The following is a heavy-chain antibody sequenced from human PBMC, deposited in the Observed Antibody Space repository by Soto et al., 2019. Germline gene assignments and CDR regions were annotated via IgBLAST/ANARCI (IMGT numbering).Heavy chain of an antibody. D-gene: IGHD3-16*01. V-gene: IGHV3-33*01. CDR2: IWYDGSDK. Sequence: GGSLRLSCAASGFTFSGFGMHWVRQAPGKGLEWVAIIWYDGSDKYYADSVKGRFTITRDNSKNTLYLQMNSLRAEDTAVYHCAFGNLSYYFDFWGQGTPVTVSS. CDR1: GFTFSGFG. CDR3: AFGNLSYYFDF. J-gene: IGHJ4*02.